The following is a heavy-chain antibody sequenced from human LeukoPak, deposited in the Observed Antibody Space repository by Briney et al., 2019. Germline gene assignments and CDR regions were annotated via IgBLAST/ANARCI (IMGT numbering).Heavy chain of an antibody. V-gene: IGHV4-39*07. CDR3: AGGPTTGYYYYMDV. Sequence: SETLSLTCTVSGGSISSSNYFWGWIRQPPGKGLEWIGSIYYSGSTYYNPSLESRVTISVDTSKNQFSLKLSSVTAADTAVYYCAGGPTTGYYYYMDVWGKGTTVTVSS. CDR2: IYYSGST. CDR1: GGSISSSNYF. J-gene: IGHJ6*03. D-gene: IGHD3-9*01.